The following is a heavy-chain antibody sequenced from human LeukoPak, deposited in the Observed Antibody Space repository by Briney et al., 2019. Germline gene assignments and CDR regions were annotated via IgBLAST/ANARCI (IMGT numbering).Heavy chain of an antibody. J-gene: IGHJ4*02. V-gene: IGHV4-34*01. CDR2: INHSGST. CDR1: GGSFSGYY. Sequence: SETLSLTCAVYGGSFSGYYWSWIRQPPGKGLEWIGEINHSGSTYYNPSLKSRVTISVDTSKNQFSLKLSSVTAADTAVYYCARHGSNVYWGQGTLVTVSS. CDR3: ARHGSNVY.